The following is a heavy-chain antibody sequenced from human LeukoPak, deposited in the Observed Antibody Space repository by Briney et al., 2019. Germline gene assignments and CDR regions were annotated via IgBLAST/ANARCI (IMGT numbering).Heavy chain of an antibody. CDR1: GFTFDDYA. CDR2: ISWDSGSI. Sequence: GVSLRLSCAASGFTFDDYAMHWLRQAPGKGLEWVSGISWDSGSIGYADSVKGRFTISRDNAKNSLYLQMNSLRAEDTALYYCARQYYDFWSGYYTDQAGYYYYGMDVWGQGTTVTVSS. J-gene: IGHJ6*02. CDR3: ARQYYDFWSGYYTDQAGYYYYGMDV. V-gene: IGHV3-9*01. D-gene: IGHD3-3*01.